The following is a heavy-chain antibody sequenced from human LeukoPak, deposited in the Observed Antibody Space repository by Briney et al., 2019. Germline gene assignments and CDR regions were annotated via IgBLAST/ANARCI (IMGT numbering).Heavy chain of an antibody. CDR1: GGSFSGYY. CDR2: INHSGST. CDR3: ARDGAVDILTGYGAFDI. D-gene: IGHD3-9*01. J-gene: IGHJ3*02. V-gene: IGHV4-34*01. Sequence: SETLSLTCAVYGGSFSGYYWSWIRQPPGKGLEWIGEINHSGSTNYNPSLKSRVTISVDTSKNQFSLKLNSVTAADTAVYYCARDGAVDILTGYGAFDIWGQGTMVTVSS.